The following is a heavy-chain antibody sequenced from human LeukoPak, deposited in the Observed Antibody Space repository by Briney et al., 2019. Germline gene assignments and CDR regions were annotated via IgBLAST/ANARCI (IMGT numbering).Heavy chain of an antibody. J-gene: IGHJ3*02. D-gene: IGHD3-9*01. V-gene: IGHV1-18*01. Sequence: ASVKVSCKASGYTFTSYDINWVRQATGQGLEWMGWISAYNGNTNYAQKLQGRVTMTTDTSTSTAYMELRSLRSDDTAVYYCASNYDILTGSPGAFDIWGQGTMVTVSS. CDR2: ISAYNGNT. CDR1: GYTFTSYD. CDR3: ASNYDILTGSPGAFDI.